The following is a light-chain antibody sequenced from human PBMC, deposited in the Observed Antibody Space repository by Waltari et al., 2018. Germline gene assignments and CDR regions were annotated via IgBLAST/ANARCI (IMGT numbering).Light chain of an antibody. V-gene: IGLV2-23*01. Sequence: QSALTQPASVSGSPGQSISLPCSGTNSHIGNFNLVSWYQRHPDKAPKLIIYEDNKRPSGVSHRFSGSKSGNTASLTISGLQAEDEADYYCCSYAGSKTYVFGPGTKVTVL. CDR2: EDN. CDR3: CSYAGSKTYV. J-gene: IGLJ1*01. CDR1: NSHIGNFNL.